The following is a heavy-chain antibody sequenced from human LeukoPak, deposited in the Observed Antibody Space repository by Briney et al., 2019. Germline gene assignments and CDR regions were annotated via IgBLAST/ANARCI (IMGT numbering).Heavy chain of an antibody. CDR2: IYYSGST. D-gene: IGHD3-9*01. J-gene: IGHJ4*02. CDR3: ARRSYDILTGYYNVDY. CDR1: GGSISSSSYY. V-gene: IGHV4-39*01. Sequence: PSETLSLTCTVSGGSISSSSYYWGWIRQPPGKGLEWLGSIYYSGSTYYNPSLKSRVTISVDTSKNQFSLKLSSVTAADTAVYYCARRSYDILTGYYNVDYWGQGTLVTVSS.